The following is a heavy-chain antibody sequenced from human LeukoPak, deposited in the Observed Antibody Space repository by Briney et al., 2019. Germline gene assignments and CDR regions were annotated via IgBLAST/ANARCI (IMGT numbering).Heavy chain of an antibody. CDR1: GFTFSSYS. CDR3: TRAQGDWFDP. Sequence: PGGSLRLSCAASGFTFSSYSMNWVRQAPGKGLEWVGFIRSKAYGGTTEYAASVKGRFTISRDDSKSIAYLQMNSLKTEDTAVYYRTRAQGDWFDPWGQGTLVTVSS. CDR2: IRSKAYGGTT. J-gene: IGHJ5*02. V-gene: IGHV3-49*04.